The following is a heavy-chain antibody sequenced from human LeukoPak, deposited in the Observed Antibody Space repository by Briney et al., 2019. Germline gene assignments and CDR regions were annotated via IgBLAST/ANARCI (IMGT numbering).Heavy chain of an antibody. J-gene: IGHJ3*01. D-gene: IGHD2-2*01. CDR1: GFTFSSYG. CDR2: IRYDGSNK. Sequence: GGSLRLSCAASGFTFSSYGMHWVRQAPGKGLEWVAFIRYDGSNKYYADSVKGRFTISRDNSKNTLYLQMNSLRAEDTAVYYCAKDQPSGTTWMTAFDVWGRGTVVAVSS. V-gene: IGHV3-30*02. CDR3: AKDQPSGTTWMTAFDV.